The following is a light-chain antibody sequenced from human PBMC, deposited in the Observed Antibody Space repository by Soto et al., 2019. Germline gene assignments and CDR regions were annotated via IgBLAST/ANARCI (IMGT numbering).Light chain of an antibody. CDR2: DAS. CDR1: QSVSNN. Sequence: EIVLTQSPATLSLSPGERATLSCRASQSVSNNLAWYQQKPGQAPRLLIYDASNRATGIPARFSGSGSGTDFTLTISWLEPEGFAVYYCQRGDTFGQGTRLEIK. J-gene: IGKJ5*01. CDR3: QRGDT. V-gene: IGKV3-11*01.